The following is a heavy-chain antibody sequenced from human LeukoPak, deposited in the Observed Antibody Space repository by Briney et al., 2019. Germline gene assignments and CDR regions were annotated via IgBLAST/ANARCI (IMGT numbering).Heavy chain of an antibody. V-gene: IGHV3-30-3*01. CDR2: ISYDGSNK. D-gene: IGHD2-21*02. J-gene: IGHJ2*01. CDR3: ARPVVTAIMIAWYFDL. Sequence: GRSLRLSRAASGFTFSSYAMHWVRQAPGKGLEWVAVISYDGSNKYYADSVKGRFTISRDNSKNTLYLQMNSLRAVDTAVYYCARPVVTAIMIAWYFDLWGRGTLVTVSS. CDR1: GFTFSSYA.